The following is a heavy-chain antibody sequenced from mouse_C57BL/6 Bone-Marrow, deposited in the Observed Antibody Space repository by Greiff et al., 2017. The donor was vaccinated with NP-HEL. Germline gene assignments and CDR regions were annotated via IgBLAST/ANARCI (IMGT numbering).Heavy chain of an antibody. CDR2: INPNNGGT. V-gene: IGHV1-26*01. D-gene: IGHD2-1*01. CDR1: GYTFTDYY. Sequence: EVQLQQSGPELVKPGASVKISCKASGYTFTDYYMNWVKQSHGKSLEWIGDINPNNGGTSYNQKFKGKATLTVDKSSSTAYMELRSLTSEDSAVYYWARGGIYYGNYYAMDYWGQGTSVTVSS. CDR3: ARGGIYYGNYYAMDY. J-gene: IGHJ4*01.